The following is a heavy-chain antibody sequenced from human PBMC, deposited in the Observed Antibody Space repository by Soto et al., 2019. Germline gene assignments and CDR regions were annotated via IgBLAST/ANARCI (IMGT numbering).Heavy chain of an antibody. CDR3: ARARLYCSSGTCYSTTAFDI. Sequence: GESLKISCKGSGYSFANYWIGWVRQMPGKGLEYMGIIYAENSDTRYIPSLQGQVTISVDKSTSTAHLQWSSLKASDTAMYYCARARLYCSSGTCYSTTAFDIWGQGTMVTVSS. CDR1: GYSFANYW. V-gene: IGHV5-51*01. J-gene: IGHJ3*02. D-gene: IGHD2-15*01. CDR2: IYAENSDT.